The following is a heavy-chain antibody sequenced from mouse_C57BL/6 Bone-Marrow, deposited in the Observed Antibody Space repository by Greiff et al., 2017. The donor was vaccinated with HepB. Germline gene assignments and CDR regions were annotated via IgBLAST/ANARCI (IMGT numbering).Heavy chain of an antibody. V-gene: IGHV1-59*01. J-gene: IGHJ4*01. CDR3: ARPYYYGRSGAMDY. CDR2: IDPSDSYT. CDR1: GYTFTSYW. Sequence: QVQLQQPGAELVRPGPSVKLSCKASGYTFTSYWMHWVKQRPGQGLEWIGVIDPSDSYTNYNQKFKGKATLTVDTSSSTAYMQLSSLTSEDSAVYYCARPYYYGRSGAMDYWGQGTSVTVSS. D-gene: IGHD1-1*01.